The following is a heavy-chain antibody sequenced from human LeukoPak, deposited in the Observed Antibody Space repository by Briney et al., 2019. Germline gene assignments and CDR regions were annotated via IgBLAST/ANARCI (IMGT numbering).Heavy chain of an antibody. CDR3: ARASRDYYDSSGFHFDY. CDR2: IYSSGST. D-gene: IGHD3-22*01. CDR1: GGSISNYY. J-gene: IGHJ4*02. V-gene: IGHV4-59*12. Sequence: PSETLSLTCTVSGGSISNYYWNWIRQPPGKGLEWIGYIYSSGSTNYNPSLKSRVTISVDTSKNQFSLKLSSVTAADTAVYYCARASRDYYDSSGFHFDYWGQGTLVTVSS.